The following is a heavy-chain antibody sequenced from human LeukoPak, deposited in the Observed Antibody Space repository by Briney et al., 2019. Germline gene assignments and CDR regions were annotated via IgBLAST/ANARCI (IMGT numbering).Heavy chain of an antibody. D-gene: IGHD2-15*01. CDR3: ARTTEGYCRGRSCYSYYYYMDV. CDR1: GDSISSHY. V-gene: IGHV4-59*11. J-gene: IGHJ6*03. Sequence: PSETLSLTCTVSGDSISSHYWSWIRQPPGKGLEWIGYIYDSGSTNYNPSLKSRVTISVDTSKNQFSLKLSSVTAADTAVYYCARTTEGYCRGRSCYSYYYYMDVWGKGTTVTVSS. CDR2: IYDSGST.